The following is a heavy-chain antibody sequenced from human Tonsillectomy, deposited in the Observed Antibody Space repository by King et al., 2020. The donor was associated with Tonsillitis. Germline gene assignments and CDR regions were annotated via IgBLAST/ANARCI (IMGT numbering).Heavy chain of an antibody. J-gene: IGHJ4*02. D-gene: IGHD6-13*01. V-gene: IGHV4-34*01. CDR1: GGSFSGYY. CDR2: INHSGST. CDR3: GSAPFGSSWCRNFDS. Sequence: VQLQQWGAGLLKPSETLSLTCAVYGGSFSGYYWSWIRQPPGKGLEWIGEINHSGSTNYNPSLKSRVTISVDASKNQFSLKLTSVTAADTAAYYCGSAPFGSSWCRNFDSWGQGTLVTVSS.